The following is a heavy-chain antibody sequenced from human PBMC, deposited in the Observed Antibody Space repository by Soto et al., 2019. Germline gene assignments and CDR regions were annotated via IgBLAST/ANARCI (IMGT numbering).Heavy chain of an antibody. CDR1: GFTFSSYG. D-gene: IGHD2-21*02. V-gene: IGHV3-30*18. J-gene: IGHJ4*02. CDR3: AKDDGGNSPLGY. Sequence: QVQLVESGGGVVQPGRSLRLSCAASGFTFSSYGMHWVRQAPGKGLEWVAVISYDGSNKYYADSVKGRFTISRDNSKNTLYLQMNSLRDEDTAVYYCAKDDGGNSPLGYWGQGTLVTVSS. CDR2: ISYDGSNK.